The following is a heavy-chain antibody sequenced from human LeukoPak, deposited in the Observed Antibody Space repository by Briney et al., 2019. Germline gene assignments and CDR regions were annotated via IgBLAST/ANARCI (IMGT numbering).Heavy chain of an antibody. D-gene: IGHD3-16*01. CDR2: ISSSSSTI. CDR3: ARDRWGLFDY. V-gene: IGHV3-48*01. J-gene: IGHJ4*02. CDR1: GFTFSSYS. Sequence: GGSLRLSCAASGFTFSSYSMNWVRQAPGKGLEWVSYISSSSSTIYYADSVKGRFTISRDNAKNSLYLQMNSLRAEDTAVYYCARDRWGLFDYWGQGTLVTVSS.